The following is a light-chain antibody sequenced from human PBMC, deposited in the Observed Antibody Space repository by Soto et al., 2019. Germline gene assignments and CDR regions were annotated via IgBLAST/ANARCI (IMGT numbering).Light chain of an antibody. CDR3: QSYDSSLSGSKV. CDR1: SSNIGAGYD. CDR2: GNN. Sequence: QAVVTQPPSVSGAPGQRVTISCTGSSSNIGAGYDVHWYQQFPGTAPKLHIYGNNNRPSGVPDRFSGSKSGTSASLAITGLQAEDEADYYCQSYDSSLSGSKVFGGGTKLTVL. V-gene: IGLV1-40*01. J-gene: IGLJ3*02.